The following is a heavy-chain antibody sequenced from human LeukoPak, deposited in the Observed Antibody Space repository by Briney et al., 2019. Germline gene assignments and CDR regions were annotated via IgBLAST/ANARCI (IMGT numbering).Heavy chain of an antibody. Sequence: PSETLSLTCTVSGYSISSGYYWGWIRQPPGKGLEWIGSIYHSGSTYYNPSLKSRVTISVDTSKNQFSLKLSSVTAADTAVYYRAETRDTAMGDFDYWGQGTLVTVSS. D-gene: IGHD5-18*01. CDR1: GYSISSGYY. CDR3: AETRDTAMGDFDY. V-gene: IGHV4-38-2*02. J-gene: IGHJ4*02. CDR2: IYHSGST.